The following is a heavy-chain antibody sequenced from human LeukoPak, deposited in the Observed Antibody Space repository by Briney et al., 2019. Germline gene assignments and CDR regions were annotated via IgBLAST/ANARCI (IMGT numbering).Heavy chain of an antibody. V-gene: IGHV4-59*11. CDR2: ISYSGST. D-gene: IGHD4-17*01. J-gene: IGHJ3*02. Sequence: SETLTLTCTVSGGSISSHYWTWIRQSPGKGLEWIGYISYSGSTNYNPSLKSRVTLSVDTSKNQFSLKLRSVTAADTAVYYRARDPTTVTKGFDIWGQGTMVTVSS. CDR3: ARDPTTVTKGFDI. CDR1: GGSISSHY.